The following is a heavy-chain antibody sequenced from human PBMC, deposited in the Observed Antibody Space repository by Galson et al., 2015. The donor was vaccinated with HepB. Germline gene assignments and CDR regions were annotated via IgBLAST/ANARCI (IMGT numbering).Heavy chain of an antibody. D-gene: IGHD2-8*01. Sequence: SLRLSCAASGFTFSSYAMSWVRQAPGKGLEWVSAISGSGGSTYYADSVKGRFTISRDNSKNTLYLQMNSLRAEDTAVYYCAKPHIGCTNGVCYKGLYYFDYWGQGTLVTVSS. CDR2: ISGSGGST. CDR3: AKPHIGCTNGVCYKGLYYFDY. J-gene: IGHJ4*02. CDR1: GFTFSSYA. V-gene: IGHV3-23*01.